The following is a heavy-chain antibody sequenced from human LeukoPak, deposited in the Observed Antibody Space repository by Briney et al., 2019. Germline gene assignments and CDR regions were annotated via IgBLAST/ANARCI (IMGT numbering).Heavy chain of an antibody. CDR2: MNPNSGDT. V-gene: IGHV1-8*03. Sequence: GASVKVSCKASGYTFTGYYMHWVRQATGQGLEWMGWMNPNSGDTGYAQKFQGRVTITRNISISTAYMELSSLRSDDTAIYYCARMDYHDNTGTNWFDPWGQATLVTVSS. CDR3: ARMDYHDNTGTNWFDP. CDR1: GYTFTGYY. D-gene: IGHD3-22*01. J-gene: IGHJ5*02.